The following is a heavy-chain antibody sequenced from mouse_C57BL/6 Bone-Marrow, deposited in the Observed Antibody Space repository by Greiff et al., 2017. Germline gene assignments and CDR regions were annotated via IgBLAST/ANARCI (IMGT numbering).Heavy chain of an antibody. CDR3: GSYSMDF. CDR1: GYTFTSYT. Sequence: QVQLQQSGAELARPGASVKMSCKASGYTFTSYTMHWVKQRPGQGLEWIGSINPSGGYTKYNQKFKDKATLTADKSSSTAYMQLSSLTSEDSAVXCCGSYSMDFWGKGTSVTVSS. J-gene: IGHJ4*01. CDR2: INPSGGYT. V-gene: IGHV1-4*01.